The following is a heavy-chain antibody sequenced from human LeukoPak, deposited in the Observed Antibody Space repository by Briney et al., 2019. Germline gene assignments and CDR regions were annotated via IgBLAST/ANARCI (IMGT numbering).Heavy chain of an antibody. CDR1: GFTFSDYY. CDR3: ARDSPYGGYFDL. V-gene: IGHV3-11*04. J-gene: IGHJ2*01. D-gene: IGHD4-17*01. CDR2: ISSGGRTM. Sequence: GGSLRLSCAASGFTFSDYYMTWIRQAPGKGLEWISYISSGGRTMYYTDSVKGRFTISRDNAKNSLYLQMNSLRAEDTAVYYCARDSPYGGYFDLWGRGTLVTVSS.